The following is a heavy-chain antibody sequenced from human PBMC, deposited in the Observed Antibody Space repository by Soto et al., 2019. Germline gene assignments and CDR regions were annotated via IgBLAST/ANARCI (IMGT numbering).Heavy chain of an antibody. CDR3: TTGLPAVATHDGY. Sequence: EVQLVESGGGLVKPGGSLRLSCAASGFRFSNAWMNWVRQVPGKGLEWVGRIKNRDGGGTTDYAPPVKGRLTISRDDSKNTLSLQMNSLKTEDSAMYYCTTGLPAVATHDGYWGQGTLVTVSS. CDR2: IKNRDGGGTT. V-gene: IGHV3-15*07. CDR1: GFRFSNAW. D-gene: IGHD5-12*01. J-gene: IGHJ4*02.